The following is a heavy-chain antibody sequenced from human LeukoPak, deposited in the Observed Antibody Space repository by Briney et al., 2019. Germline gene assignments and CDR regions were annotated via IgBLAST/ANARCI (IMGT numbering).Heavy chain of an antibody. CDR2: ISAYNGNT. D-gene: IGHD3-22*01. Sequence: ASVKVSCKASGYTFTSYGISWVRQAPGQGLEWMGWISAYNGNTNYAQKLQGRVTMTTDTSTSTAYMELRSLRSDDTAVYYCARGRAMYYYDSSDYSDYWGQGTLVTVSS. V-gene: IGHV1-18*01. J-gene: IGHJ4*02. CDR1: GYTFTSYG. CDR3: ARGRAMYYYDSSDYSDY.